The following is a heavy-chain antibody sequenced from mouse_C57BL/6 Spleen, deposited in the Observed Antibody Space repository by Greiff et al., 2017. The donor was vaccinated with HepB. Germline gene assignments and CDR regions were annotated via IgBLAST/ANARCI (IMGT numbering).Heavy chain of an antibody. Sequence: EVKLVESGGGLVKPGGSLKLSCAASGFTFSDYGMHWVRQAPEKGLEWVAYISSGSSTIYYADTVKGRFTISRDNAKNTLFLQMTSLRSEDTAMYYCVRGTVVASYWYFDVWGTGTTVTVSS. CDR3: VRGTVVASYWYFDV. CDR2: ISSGSSTI. D-gene: IGHD1-1*01. V-gene: IGHV5-17*01. CDR1: GFTFSDYG. J-gene: IGHJ1*03.